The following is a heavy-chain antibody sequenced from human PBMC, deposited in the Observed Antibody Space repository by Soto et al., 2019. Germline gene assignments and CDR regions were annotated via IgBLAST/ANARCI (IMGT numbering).Heavy chain of an antibody. CDR2: INSDGSST. CDR1: GFTFSSYW. Sequence: GGSLRLSCAASGFTFSSYWMHWVRQAPGKGLVWVSRINSDGSSTSYADSVKGRFTISRDNSKNTLYLQMNSLRVEDTAMYYCAKDGGARGPVDYWGQGTVVTVSS. CDR3: AKDGGARGPVDY. J-gene: IGHJ4*02. D-gene: IGHD3-16*01. V-gene: IGHV3-74*01.